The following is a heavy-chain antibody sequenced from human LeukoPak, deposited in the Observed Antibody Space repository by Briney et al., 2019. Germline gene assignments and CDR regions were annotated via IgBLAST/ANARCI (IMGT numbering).Heavy chain of an antibody. V-gene: IGHV1-8*03. CDR2: MNPNSGNT. CDR1: GYTFTSYD. J-gene: IGHJ4*02. Sequence: AASVKVSCKASGYTFTSYDINWVRQATGQGLEWMGWMNPNSGNTGYAQKFQGRVTITRNTSISTAYMELSSLRSEDTAVYYCARGSAYDFWSGYLKHYFDYWGQGTLVTVSS. D-gene: IGHD3-3*01. CDR3: ARGSAYDFWSGYLKHYFDY.